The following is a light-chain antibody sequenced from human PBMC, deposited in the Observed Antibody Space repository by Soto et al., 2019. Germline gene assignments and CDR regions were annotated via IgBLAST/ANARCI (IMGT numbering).Light chain of an antibody. CDR3: SSYTTTATLHV. J-gene: IGLJ1*01. Sequence: QSALTQPASVSGSPGQSITISCTGTSSDIGGYNSVSWYQQHPGKPPKLLIFEVSNRPSEVSNRVSGSKSGNTASLTISGLQAEDEADYYCSSYTTTATLHVFGTGTKVTVL. CDR1: SSDIGGYNS. V-gene: IGLV2-14*01. CDR2: EVS.